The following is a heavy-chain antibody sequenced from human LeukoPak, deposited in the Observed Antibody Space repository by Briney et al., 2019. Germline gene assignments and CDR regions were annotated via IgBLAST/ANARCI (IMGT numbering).Heavy chain of an antibody. Sequence: GGSLRLSCAASGFTFSNAWMSGVRQAPGKGREGVGRVKSKTEGGTTDYAAPVKGRFTISRDDSKNTLSLPMNSLKTEDTAVYYCTTVFYCSSTSCQTTDYYYYMDVWGKGTTVTISS. D-gene: IGHD2-2*01. V-gene: IGHV3-15*01. CDR1: GFTFSNAW. CDR2: VKSKTEGGTT. J-gene: IGHJ6*03. CDR3: TTVFYCSSTSCQTTDYYYYMDV.